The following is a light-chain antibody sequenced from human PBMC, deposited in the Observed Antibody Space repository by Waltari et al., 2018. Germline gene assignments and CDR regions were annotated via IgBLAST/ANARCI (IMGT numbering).Light chain of an antibody. CDR1: QTVSSSF. CDR3: QHYGSAPPYT. V-gene: IGKV3-20*01. Sequence: EIVLTQSPGTLSLSPGQTATLSCWASQTVSSSFLAWYQQRPGQPPSLLIYAGSKRATGIPDRFSGSGSGTDFTLTISRLEPEDFAVYYCQHYGSAPPYTFGQGTKLEIK. CDR2: AGS. J-gene: IGKJ2*01.